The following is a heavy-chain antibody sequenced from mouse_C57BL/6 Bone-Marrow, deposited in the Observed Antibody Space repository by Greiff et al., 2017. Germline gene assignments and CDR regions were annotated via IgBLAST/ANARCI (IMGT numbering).Heavy chain of an antibody. CDR2: ISSGGDYI. CDR3: TRDRDYYDYDYWYFEV. Sequence: EVQGVESGEGLVKPGGSLKLSCAASGFTFSSYAMSWVRQTPEKRLEWVAYISSGGDYIYYADTVKGRFTISRDNARNTLYLQMSSLKSEDTAMYYCTRDRDYYDYDYWYFEVWGTGTTVTVSS. CDR1: GFTFSSYA. J-gene: IGHJ1*03. D-gene: IGHD2-4*01. V-gene: IGHV5-9-1*02.